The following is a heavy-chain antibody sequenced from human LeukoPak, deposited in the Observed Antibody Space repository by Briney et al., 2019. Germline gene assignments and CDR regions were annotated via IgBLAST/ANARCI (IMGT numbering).Heavy chain of an antibody. J-gene: IGHJ4*02. D-gene: IGHD3-22*01. CDR3: ARGYYYDTSGPNIPFDY. CDR2: ISYDGTNK. CDR1: GFTFSDYA. V-gene: IGHV3-30*04. Sequence: PGRSLRLSCAASGFTFSDYAMHWVRQAPGKGLEWVAIISYDGTNKYYADSVKGRFTISRDNSKNTLYLQMNSLRAEDTAVYYCARGYYYDTSGPNIPFDYWGQGILVTVSS.